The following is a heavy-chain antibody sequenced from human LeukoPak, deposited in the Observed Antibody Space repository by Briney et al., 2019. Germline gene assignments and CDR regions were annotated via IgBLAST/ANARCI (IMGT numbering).Heavy chain of an antibody. D-gene: IGHD1-1*01. CDR1: GDSVSSSTTG. Sequence: SQTLSLTCTISGDSVSSSTTGWNWIRQSPSRGLEWLGGTYYKSSWSYDYAVSVKSRITVYPDTSKNQFSLLLNSVTPEDTAVYYCARGYLNGGFDSWGQGTLVTVSS. CDR2: TYYKSSWSY. CDR3: ARGYLNGGFDS. V-gene: IGHV6-1*01. J-gene: IGHJ4*02.